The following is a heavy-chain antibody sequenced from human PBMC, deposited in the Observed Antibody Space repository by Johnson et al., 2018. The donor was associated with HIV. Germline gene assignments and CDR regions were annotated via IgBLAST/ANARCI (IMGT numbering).Heavy chain of an antibody. J-gene: IGHJ3*02. Sequence: VQLVESGGGLVQPGGSLRLSCAASGFTFSSYAMHWVRQAPGKGLEWVSYISSSGDTMYNADSVKGRFTISRDNAKNSLYLQMNSLRAEDTAVYYCAIIWNHTFDIWGQGTMVTVSS. CDR1: GFTFSSYA. V-gene: IGHV3-48*03. CDR2: ISSSGDTM. CDR3: AIIWNHTFDI. D-gene: IGHD1-14*01.